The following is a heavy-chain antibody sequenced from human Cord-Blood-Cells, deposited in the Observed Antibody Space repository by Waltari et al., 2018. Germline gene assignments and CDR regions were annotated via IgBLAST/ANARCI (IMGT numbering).Heavy chain of an antibody. CDR1: EGTFSSYA. D-gene: IGHD3-9*01. CDR2: SIPIFGTA. V-gene: IGHV1-69*01. CDR3: ARPDYDILTGSKIYYYYGMDV. Sequence: QVQLVQSGAEVKKPGSSVKVSCKASEGTFSSYAISWVRQAPGQGLEWMGGSIPIFGTANYAKKFQGRVTITADETTSTAYMELSSLRSEDTAVYYCARPDYDILTGSKIYYYYGMDVWGQGTTVTVSS. J-gene: IGHJ6*02.